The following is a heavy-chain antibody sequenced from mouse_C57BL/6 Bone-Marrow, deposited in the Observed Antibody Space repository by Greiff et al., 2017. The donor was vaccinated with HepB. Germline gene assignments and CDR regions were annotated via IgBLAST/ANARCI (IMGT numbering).Heavy chain of an antibody. CDR1: GYTFTSYD. CDR3: AHSNNDY. J-gene: IGHJ2*01. V-gene: IGHV1-85*01. CDR2: IYPRDGST. Sequence: QVQLKQSGPELVKPGASVKLSCKASGYTFTSYDINWVKQRPGQGLEWIGWIYPRDGSTKYNEKFKGKATLTVDTSSSTAYMELHSLTSEDSAVYFRAHSNNDYWGQGTTLTVSS. D-gene: IGHD2-5*01.